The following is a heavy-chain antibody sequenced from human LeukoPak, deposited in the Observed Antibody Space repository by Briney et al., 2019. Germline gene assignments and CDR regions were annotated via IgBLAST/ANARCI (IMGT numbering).Heavy chain of an antibody. J-gene: IGHJ4*02. V-gene: IGHV1-69*13. D-gene: IGHD4-17*01. CDR2: IIPIFGTA. CDR3: ARNERYGDTRLYHFDY. CDR1: GYTFTSYG. Sequence: SVKVSCKASGYTFTSYGISWVRQAPGQGLEWMGRIIPIFGTANYAQKVQGKVTITADESTNTAYMELSSLRSEDTAVYYCARNERYGDTRLYHFDYWGQGTLVTVSS.